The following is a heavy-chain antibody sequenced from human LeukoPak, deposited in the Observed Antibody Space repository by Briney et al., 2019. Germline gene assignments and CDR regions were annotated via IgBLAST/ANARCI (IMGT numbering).Heavy chain of an antibody. D-gene: IGHD2-15*01. J-gene: IGHJ5*02. CDR3: ARVPQGFCSGGTCYSEGFGWLDP. V-gene: IGHV4-59*01. CDR2: IYYTGST. CDR1: GGSISSYY. Sequence: SETLSLTCTVSGGSISSYYWSWIRQPPGKGLEWIGYIYYTGSTNYNPPLKSRVTISVETSKHQFSLKLTSVTAADTAVYYCARVPQGFCSGGTCYSEGFGWLDPWGQGTLVTVSS.